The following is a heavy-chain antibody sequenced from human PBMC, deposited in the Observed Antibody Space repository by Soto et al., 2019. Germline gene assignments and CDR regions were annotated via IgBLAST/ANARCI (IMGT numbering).Heavy chain of an antibody. D-gene: IGHD2-8*02. CDR1: GFTFSSYG. CDR2: ISYDGSNK. CDR3: AKELLYLVNAFDI. V-gene: IGHV3-30*18. Sequence: QVQLVESGGGVVQPGRSLRLSCAASGFTFSSYGMHWVRQAPGKGLEWGAVISYDGSNKYYADSVKGRFTISRDNSKNTLYLQMNSLRAEDTAVYYCAKELLYLVNAFDIWGQGTMVTVSS. J-gene: IGHJ3*02.